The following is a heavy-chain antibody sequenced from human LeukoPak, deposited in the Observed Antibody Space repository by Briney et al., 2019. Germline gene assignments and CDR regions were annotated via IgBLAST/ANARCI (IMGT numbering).Heavy chain of an antibody. D-gene: IGHD4-11*01. J-gene: IGHJ5*02. V-gene: IGHV4-4*09. CDR1: GGSISSYY. CDR2: IYTSGST. Sequence: SETLSLTCTVSGGSISSYYWSWIRQPPGKGLEWIGYIYTSGSTNYNPSLKSRVTISVDRSKNQFSLKVRSVTAADTAVYCCARTSTANNWFDPWGQGTLVTVSS. CDR3: ARTSTANNWFDP.